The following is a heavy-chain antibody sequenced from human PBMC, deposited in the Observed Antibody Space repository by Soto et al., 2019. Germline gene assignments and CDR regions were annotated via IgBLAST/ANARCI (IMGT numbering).Heavy chain of an antibody. J-gene: IGHJ2*01. D-gene: IGHD2-15*01. Sequence: QVQLVQSGAEVKKPGASVKVSCQASGYTFTNYAISWVRQAPGQGLEWMGWISASTRNTDQAQNFQGRVTMTIDTSTNTANMELRSPRCDDTAVYYCARCYCSVGSCYACWHFDLWGRGTLVTVSS. CDR3: ARCYCSVGSCYACWHFDL. CDR2: ISASTRNT. V-gene: IGHV1-18*01. CDR1: GYTFTNYA.